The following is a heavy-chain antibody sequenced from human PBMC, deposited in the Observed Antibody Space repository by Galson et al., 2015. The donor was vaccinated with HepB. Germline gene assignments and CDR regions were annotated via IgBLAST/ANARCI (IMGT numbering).Heavy chain of an antibody. V-gene: IGHV3-33*01. Sequence: SLRLSCAASGFTFSSYGMHWVRQAPGKGLEWVAVIWYDGSNKYYADSVKGRFTISRNNSKNTLYLQMNSLRAEDTAVYYCASSHTFEFGMDVWGQGTTVTVSS. CDR2: IWYDGSNK. CDR3: ASSHTFEFGMDV. CDR1: GFTFSSYG. J-gene: IGHJ6*02. D-gene: IGHD3-16*01.